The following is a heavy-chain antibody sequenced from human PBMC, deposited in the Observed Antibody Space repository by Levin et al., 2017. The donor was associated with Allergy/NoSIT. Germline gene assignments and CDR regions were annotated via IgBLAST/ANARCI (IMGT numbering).Heavy chain of an antibody. CDR1: GFTFSSYG. J-gene: IGHJ3*02. V-gene: IGHV3-30*18. Sequence: GESLKISCAASGFTFSSYGMHWVRQAPGKGLEWVAVISSDGRKKFYADSVKGRFTISSDNSKNTLALQMNSLRAEDTAVYYSPKDVSGSGWSPRGKDAFEMWGKGTKVSVSS. CDR3: PKDVSGSGWSPRGKDAFEM. D-gene: IGHD6-19*01. CDR2: ISSDGRKK.